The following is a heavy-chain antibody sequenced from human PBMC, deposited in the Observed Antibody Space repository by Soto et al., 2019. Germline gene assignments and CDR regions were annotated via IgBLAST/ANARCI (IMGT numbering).Heavy chain of an antibody. D-gene: IGHD2-15*01. CDR1: GFTFSSYA. CDR2: ISGSGYST. Sequence: GGSLRLSCAASGFTFSSYAMSWVRQAPGKGLEWVSAISGSGYSTFYADSVKGRFIISRDDSKNTLFLQMNSLRAGDTAVYYCATAKLLLPWLFDYWGQGTLVTVSS. J-gene: IGHJ4*02. CDR3: ATAKLLLPWLFDY. V-gene: IGHV3-23*01.